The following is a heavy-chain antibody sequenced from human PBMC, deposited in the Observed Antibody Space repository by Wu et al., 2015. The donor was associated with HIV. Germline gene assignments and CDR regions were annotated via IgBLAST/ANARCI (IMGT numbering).Heavy chain of an antibody. CDR1: GYTFTNYY. V-gene: IGHV1-46*01. CDR3: ARDRGGDSTPFQH. Sequence: QVQLVQSGAEVKKPGASVKISCKASGYTFTNYYIHWVRQAPGQRLEWMGLINPSGGSTSYAQKFQGRVTMTRDTSTSTVYMELSSLRSEDTAVYYCARDRGGDSTPFQHWGQGTLVTVSS. J-gene: IGHJ1*01. CDR2: INPSGGST. D-gene: IGHD2-21*02.